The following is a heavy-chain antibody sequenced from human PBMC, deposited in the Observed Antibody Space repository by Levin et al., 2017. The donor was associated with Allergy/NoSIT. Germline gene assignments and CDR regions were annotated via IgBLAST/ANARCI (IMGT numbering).Heavy chain of an antibody. CDR2: IYYSGST. CDR3: ASSTYYYDLIDY. V-gene: IGHV4-59*01. J-gene: IGHJ4*02. Sequence: SETLSLTCTVSGGSISSYYWNWIRQPPGKGLEWIGYIYYSGSTNYNPSLKSRVTISVDTSKSQFSMKLRSVNAADTAVYCCASSTYYYDLIDYWGQGTLVTVSS. D-gene: IGHD3-22*01. CDR1: GGSISSYY.